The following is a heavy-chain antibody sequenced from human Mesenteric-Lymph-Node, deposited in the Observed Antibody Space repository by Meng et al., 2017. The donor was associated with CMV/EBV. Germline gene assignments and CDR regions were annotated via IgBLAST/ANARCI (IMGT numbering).Heavy chain of an antibody. Sequence: SLKISCAASGFTFSSYGMHWVRQGPGKGLEWVSGISWNSGRINYADSVKGRFTISRDNAKNSLYLQMNSLRAEDTALYYCAKVLKHYTDYYQYGMDVWGQGTTVTVSS. D-gene: IGHD2-15*01. J-gene: IGHJ6*02. CDR2: ISWNSGRI. CDR3: AKVLKHYTDYYQYGMDV. V-gene: IGHV3-9*01. CDR1: GFTFSSYG.